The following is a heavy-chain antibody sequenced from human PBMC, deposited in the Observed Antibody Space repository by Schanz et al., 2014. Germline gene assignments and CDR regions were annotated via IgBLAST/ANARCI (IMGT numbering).Heavy chain of an antibody. D-gene: IGHD6-13*01. J-gene: IGHJ1*01. V-gene: IGHV1-2*06. CDR2: INPNSGGT. CDR3: AGATYSSSWYGGSEYFQH. Sequence: QVQLVQSGAEVKKLGASVKVSCKASGYTFTDYYMHWVRQAPGQGLEWMGRINPNSGGTNYAQKVQGRVTMTTDTSTSTAYMELRSLRSDDTAVYYCAGATYSSSWYGGSEYFQHWGQGTLVTVSS. CDR1: GYTFTDYY.